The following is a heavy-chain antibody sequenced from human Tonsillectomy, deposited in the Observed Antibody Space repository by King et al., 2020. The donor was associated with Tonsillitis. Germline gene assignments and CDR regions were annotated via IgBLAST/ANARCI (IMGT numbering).Heavy chain of an antibody. D-gene: IGHD6-19*01. V-gene: IGHV3-48*03. CDR2: ISSSGSTI. CDR1: GFTFSSYE. Sequence: VQLVESGGGLVQPGGSLRLSCAASGFTFSSYEMNWVRQAPGKGLEGVSDISSSGSTIYYADSVKVRFTISRDNAKNSLYLQMNSLRAEDTAVYYCAREGSGWDFDYWGQGTLVTVSS. CDR3: AREGSGWDFDY. J-gene: IGHJ4*02.